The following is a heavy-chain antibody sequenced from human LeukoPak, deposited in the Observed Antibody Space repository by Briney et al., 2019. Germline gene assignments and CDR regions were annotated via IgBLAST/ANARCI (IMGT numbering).Heavy chain of an antibody. D-gene: IGHD6-6*01. J-gene: IGHJ3*02. V-gene: IGHV3-49*04. Sequence: PGGSLRLSCTASGFTFGDYAMSWVRQAPGKGLEWVGFIRSKAYGGTTEYAASVKGRFTISRDDSKSIAYLQMNSLKTEDTAVYYCTPSIAARPDAFDIWGQGTMVTVSS. CDR1: GFTFGDYA. CDR3: TPSIAARPDAFDI. CDR2: IRSKAYGGTT.